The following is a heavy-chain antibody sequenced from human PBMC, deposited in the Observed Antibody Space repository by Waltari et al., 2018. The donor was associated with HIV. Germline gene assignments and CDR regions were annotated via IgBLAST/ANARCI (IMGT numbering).Heavy chain of an antibody. CDR3: ATGGGQFRFGVAKRTYGMDV. Sequence: QVQLVESGGGLVKPGGSLRLSCAASGFTFSDYYMSWIRQAPGKGMEWVSYISSSGSTIYYADSVKCRFTISRDNAKNSRYLQMSSLRAEDTAVYYCATGGGQFRFGVAKRTYGMDVWGQGTTVTVSS. CDR1: GFTFSDYY. D-gene: IGHD3-10*01. J-gene: IGHJ6*02. V-gene: IGHV3-11*01. CDR2: ISSSGSTI.